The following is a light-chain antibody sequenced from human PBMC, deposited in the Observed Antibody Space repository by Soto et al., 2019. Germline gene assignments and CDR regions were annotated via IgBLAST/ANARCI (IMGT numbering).Light chain of an antibody. CDR2: DAS. CDR3: QQRNYWPIT. CDR1: QSVGSY. Sequence: EIVLTQSPATLSLSPGEGATLSCRASQSVGSYLAWYQQKLGQAPRLLIYDASKRATGIPARFSGSGSGTDFTLNINSLEPEDFAVYYCQQRNYWPITFGQGTRLETK. J-gene: IGKJ5*01. V-gene: IGKV3-11*01.